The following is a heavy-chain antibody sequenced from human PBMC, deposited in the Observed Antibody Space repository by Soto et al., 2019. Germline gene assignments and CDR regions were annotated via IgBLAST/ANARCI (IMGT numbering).Heavy chain of an antibody. CDR3: ARGGQLWSPDFDY. D-gene: IGHD5-18*01. V-gene: IGHV1-69*13. CDR1: GGTFSSYA. J-gene: IGHJ4*02. Sequence: ASVKVSCKASGGTFSSYAISWVRQAPGQGLEWMGGIIPIFGTANYAQKFQGRVTITADESTSTAYMELSSLRSEDTAVYYCARGGQLWSPDFDYWGQGTLVTVSS. CDR2: IIPIFGTA.